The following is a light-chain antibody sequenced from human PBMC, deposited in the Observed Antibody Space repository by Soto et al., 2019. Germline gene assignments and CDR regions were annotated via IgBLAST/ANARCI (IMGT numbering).Light chain of an antibody. J-gene: IGKJ2*01. CDR2: GAS. CDR3: KQYGDSPRYT. CDR1: QSITNNY. Sequence: EIVLTQSPGTLSLSPGERATLSCRASQSITNNYLAWYQQKLGQAPRLLMYGASSRATGIPDRFTGSGSGTDFTLTISRLEPEDFAVYYCKQYGDSPRYTFGQGTKLEIK. V-gene: IGKV3-20*01.